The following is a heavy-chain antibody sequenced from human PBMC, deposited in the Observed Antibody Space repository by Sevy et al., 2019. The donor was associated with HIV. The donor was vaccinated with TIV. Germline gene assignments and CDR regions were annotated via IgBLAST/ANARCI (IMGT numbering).Heavy chain of an antibody. CDR1: GFTFDDYT. CDR3: TRVEGAADWGMDV. Sequence: GSLRLSCRASGFTFDDYTMSWVRQAPGKGLEWVAFIRSKAYSGTTEYAASVKGRFTISRDESKSIAYLQMNSLKTEDTAVYYCTRVEGAADWGMDVWGQGTTVTVSS. J-gene: IGHJ6*02. V-gene: IGHV3-49*04. D-gene: IGHD1-26*01. CDR2: IRSKAYSGTT.